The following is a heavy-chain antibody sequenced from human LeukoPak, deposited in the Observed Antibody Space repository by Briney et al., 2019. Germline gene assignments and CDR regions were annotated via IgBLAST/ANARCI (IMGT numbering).Heavy chain of an antibody. CDR3: CRCSYGHNFDY. CDR1: GFTFSSYS. D-gene: IGHD5-18*01. V-gene: IGHV3-21*03. J-gene: IGHJ4*02. CDR2: ISSSSYI. Sequence: KPGGSLRLSCAASGFTFSSYSMNWVRQAPGKGLEWVSSISSSSYIYYADSVKGRFTISRDNAKNSLYLQMNSLKTEDTAVYYCCRCSYGHNFDYCGQGTLVTVSS.